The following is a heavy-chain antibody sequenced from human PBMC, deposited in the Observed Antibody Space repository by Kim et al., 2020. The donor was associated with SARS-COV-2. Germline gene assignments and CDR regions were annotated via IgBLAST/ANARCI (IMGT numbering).Heavy chain of an antibody. CDR2: ISYDGSNK. D-gene: IGHD2-8*01. Sequence: GGSLRLSCAASGFTFSSYGMHWVRQAPGKGLEWVAVISYDGSNKYYADSVKGRFTISRDNSKNTLYLQMNSLRAEDTAVYYCAKDSGPRMVYADTFDIWG. CDR1: GFTFSSYG. V-gene: IGHV3-30*18. CDR3: AKDSGPRMVYADTFDI. J-gene: IGHJ3*02.